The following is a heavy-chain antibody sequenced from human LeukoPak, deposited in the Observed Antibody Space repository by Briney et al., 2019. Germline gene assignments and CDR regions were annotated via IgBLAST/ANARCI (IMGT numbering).Heavy chain of an antibody. D-gene: IGHD2/OR15-2a*01. V-gene: IGHV4-4*02. J-gene: IGHJ6*02. CDR2: IHYSGST. CDR3: ARDSRYNEYYYCGMDV. Sequence: SGTLSLTCAVSGASISSNNWWSWVRQSPGKGLEWIGEIHYSGSTNYNPSLKSRVTISVDKSKSQFSLNLSSVTAADTAVYYCARDSRYNEYYYCGMDVWGQGTTVTVS. CDR1: GASISSNNW.